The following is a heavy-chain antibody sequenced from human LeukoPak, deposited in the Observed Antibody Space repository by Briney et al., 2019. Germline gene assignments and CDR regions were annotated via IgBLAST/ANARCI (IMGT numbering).Heavy chain of an antibody. D-gene: IGHD6-13*01. J-gene: IGHJ4*02. CDR2: INHSGST. V-gene: IGHV4-34*01. Sequence: SETLSHTCAVYGGSFSGYYWSWIRQPPGKGLEWIGEINHSGSTNYNPSLKSRVTISVDTSKNQFSLKLSSVTAADTAVYYCATGNSWYLRYWGQGTLVTVSS. CDR1: GGSFSGYY. CDR3: ATGNSWYLRY.